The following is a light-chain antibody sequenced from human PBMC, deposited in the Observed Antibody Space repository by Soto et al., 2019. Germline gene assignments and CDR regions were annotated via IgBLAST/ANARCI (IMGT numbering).Light chain of an antibody. V-gene: IGLV2-8*01. CDR3: NSYVGSNNYV. Sequence: QSALTQPPSASGSPGQSVTISCTGTSSDVGAYDRVSWYQQHPGKPPKLIIYAVTDRTSGVPDRFSGSKSGNTASLTVSGLQAEDEADYYCNSYVGSNNYVFGTGTKLTVL. CDR2: AVT. J-gene: IGLJ1*01. CDR1: SSDVGAYDR.